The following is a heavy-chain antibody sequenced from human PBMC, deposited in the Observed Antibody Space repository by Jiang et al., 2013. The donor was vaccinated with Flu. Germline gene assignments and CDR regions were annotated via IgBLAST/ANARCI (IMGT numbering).Heavy chain of an antibody. D-gene: IGHD1-7*01. CDR3: ARLKGRELLSGVSRWADEFD. J-gene: IGHJ4*01. CDR2: IDPDDSDT. CDR1: GYIFADYL. V-gene: IGHV5-51*01. Sequence: EVQLVESGSEVKKPGESLRISCKGSGYIFADYLIGWVRQMPGQGLEWTGTIDPDDSDTRDSPSFQGQVTMSVDKSINTAYLQWSALKASDTAIYYCARLKGRELLSGVSRWADEFD.